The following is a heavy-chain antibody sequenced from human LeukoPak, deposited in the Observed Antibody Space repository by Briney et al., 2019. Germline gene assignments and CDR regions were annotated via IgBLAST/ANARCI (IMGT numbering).Heavy chain of an antibody. CDR3: ASGCSNYDSSGYCFEY. CDR1: GFTFSNYA. Sequence: RSGGSLRLSCAASGFTFSNYAILWVRQAPGKGLEWVAVISYDGSSKNFADSVKGRFTISRDNSKNTLYLQMNSLRVEDTAVYYCASGCSNYDSSGYCFEYWGQGTLVTVSS. J-gene: IGHJ4*02. D-gene: IGHD3-22*01. V-gene: IGHV3-30-3*01. CDR2: ISYDGSSK.